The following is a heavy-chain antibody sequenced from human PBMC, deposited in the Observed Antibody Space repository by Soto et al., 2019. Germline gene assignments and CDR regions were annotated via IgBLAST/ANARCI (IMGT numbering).Heavy chain of an antibody. J-gene: IGHJ6*02. CDR2: ITAYNGNT. CDR3: ARKGGALLELQVAYGMDV. V-gene: IGHV1-18*01. CDR1: GYTFTSYG. D-gene: IGHD1-7*01. Sequence: QVQLVQSGAEVKKPGASVKVSCKASGYTFTSYGISWVRQAPGQGLEWMGWITAYNGNTNYAQKLQGRVTMTTDTTTSTAYMELRSLRSDDTAVYYCARKGGALLELQVAYGMDVWGQGTTVTVSS.